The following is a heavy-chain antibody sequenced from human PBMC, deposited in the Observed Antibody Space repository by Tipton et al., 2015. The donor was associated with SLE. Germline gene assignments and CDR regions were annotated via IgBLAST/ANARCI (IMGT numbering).Heavy chain of an antibody. V-gene: IGHV4-59*01. CDR1: SDSIRNY. J-gene: IGHJ3*02. Sequence: LRLSCTVSSDSIRNYWSWIRQPPGKGLEWIGYIYYSGSTNCNPSLESRLTISVDTSKNQFSLKLNSVTAADTAVYYCARGSSAFEIWGQGTVVTVSS. D-gene: IGHD3-10*01. CDR2: IYYSGST. CDR3: ARGSSAFEI.